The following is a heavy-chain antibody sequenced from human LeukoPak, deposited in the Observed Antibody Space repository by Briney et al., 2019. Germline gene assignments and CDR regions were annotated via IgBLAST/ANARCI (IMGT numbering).Heavy chain of an antibody. Sequence: PSETLSLTCAVYGGSFSGYYWSWIRQPPGKGLEWIGEINHSGSTNYNPSLKSRVTISVDTSKNQFSLKLSSVTAADTAVYYCARGQGYSGGADYWGQGTLVTASS. CDR3: ARGQGYSGGADY. V-gene: IGHV4-34*01. D-gene: IGHD5-12*01. CDR2: INHSGST. J-gene: IGHJ4*02. CDR1: GGSFSGYY.